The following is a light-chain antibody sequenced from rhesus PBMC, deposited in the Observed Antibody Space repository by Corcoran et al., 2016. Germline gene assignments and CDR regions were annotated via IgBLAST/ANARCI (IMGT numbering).Light chain of an antibody. CDR2: RAS. V-gene: IGKV1-22*01. J-gene: IGKJ4*01. CDR3: QQYFRGPLT. CDR1: QRVMKW. Sequence: DIQMTQSPSSLSASVGDTVTISCRASQRVMKWLAWYQQKPGKAPKLLIYRASQLQNGVPSRFSGGGSWTVFTLTISSLQSEDFATYFCQQYFRGPLTFGGGTKVDLK.